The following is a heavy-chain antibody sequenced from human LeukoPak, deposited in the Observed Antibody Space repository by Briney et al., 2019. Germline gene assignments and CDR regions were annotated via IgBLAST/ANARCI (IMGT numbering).Heavy chain of an antibody. CDR3: AKGVDFWSGLDY. V-gene: IGHV3-23*01. Sequence: GGSLRLSCAASGFTFSSNAMSWVRQAPGKGLEWVSGVSVSGGSTEYADSVRGRFTISRDNSNNTLYLQMNGLRAEDTAVYYCAKGVDFWSGLDYWGQATLVTVSS. D-gene: IGHD3-3*01. CDR1: GFTFSSNA. CDR2: VSVSGGST. J-gene: IGHJ4*02.